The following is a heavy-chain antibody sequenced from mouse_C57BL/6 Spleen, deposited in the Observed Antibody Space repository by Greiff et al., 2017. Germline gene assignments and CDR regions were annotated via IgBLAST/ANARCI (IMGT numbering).Heavy chain of an antibody. CDR2: IDPENGDT. CDR3: TRSPWGSSY. V-gene: IGHV14-4*01. D-gene: IGHD1-1*01. Sequence: VQLKQSGAELVRPGASVKLSCTASGFNIKDDYMHWVKQRPEQGLEWIGWIDPENGDTEYASKFQGKATITADTSSNTAYLQLSSLTSEDTAVYYCTRSPWGSSYWGQGTTLTVSS. CDR1: GFNIKDDY. J-gene: IGHJ2*01.